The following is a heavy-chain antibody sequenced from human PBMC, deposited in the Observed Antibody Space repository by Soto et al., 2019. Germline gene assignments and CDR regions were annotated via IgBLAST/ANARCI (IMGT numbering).Heavy chain of an antibody. Sequence: QVQLVQSGAEVKKPGSSVKVSCRASGGHFDRFALSWLRQAHGQGLEWMGGIIPFLSATTYAHKFQGRVTITADESANTLYLELRSLTSYDTAVYYWARGEDDYGDFGSMDVLGQGTSVTVSS. V-gene: IGHV1-69*01. D-gene: IGHD4-17*01. CDR2: IIPFLSAT. J-gene: IGHJ6*02. CDR1: GGHFDRFA. CDR3: ARGEDDYGDFGSMDV.